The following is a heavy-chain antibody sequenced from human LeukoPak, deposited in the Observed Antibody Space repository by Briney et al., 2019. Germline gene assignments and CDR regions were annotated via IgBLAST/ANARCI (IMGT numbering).Heavy chain of an antibody. Sequence: PSETLSLTCVVSGGSISSSNWWSWVRQPPGKGLEWIGEIYHSGSTNYNPSLKSRVTISVDKSKNQFSLKLSSVTAADTAVYYCARLTGYMIEDYFTTGAREPWSPSP. V-gene: IGHV4-4*02. D-gene: IGHD3-22*01. J-gene: IGHJ4*02. CDR3: ARLTGYMIEDYFTT. CDR1: GGSISSSNW. CDR2: IYHSGST.